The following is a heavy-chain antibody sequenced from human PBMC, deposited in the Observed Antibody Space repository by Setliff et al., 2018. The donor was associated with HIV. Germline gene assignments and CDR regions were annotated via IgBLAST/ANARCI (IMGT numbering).Heavy chain of an antibody. J-gene: IGHJ4*02. CDR1: GYTFSDYF. CDR3: ARVFGVRQAFDN. V-gene: IGHV1-2*02. D-gene: IGHD3-10*02. Sequence: ASVKVSCKASGYTFSDYFIHWVRQAPGQGLEWMGWIHPNRGGTNYAQKFQGRVTMTRDTSITTAYMELSRLSSDDTALYYCARVFGVRQAFDNWGQGTLVTVSS. CDR2: IHPNRGGT.